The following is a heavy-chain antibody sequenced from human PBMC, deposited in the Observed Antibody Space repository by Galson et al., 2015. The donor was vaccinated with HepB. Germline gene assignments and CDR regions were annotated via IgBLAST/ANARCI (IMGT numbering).Heavy chain of an antibody. D-gene: IGHD3-22*01. V-gene: IGHV1-18*04. CDR1: GYTFTSYG. J-gene: IGHJ4*02. Sequence: SVKVSCKASGYTFTSYGISWVRQAPGQGLEWMGWISAYNGNTNYAQKLQGRVTMTTDTSTSTAYMELRSLKSDDTAVYYCARGRHHYDSSDYWYYFDYWGQGTLVTVSS. CDR2: ISAYNGNT. CDR3: ARGRHHYDSSDYWYYFDY.